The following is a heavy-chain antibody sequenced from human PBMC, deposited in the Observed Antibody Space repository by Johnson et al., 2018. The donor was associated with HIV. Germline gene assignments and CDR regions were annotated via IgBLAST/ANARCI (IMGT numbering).Heavy chain of an antibody. D-gene: IGHD2-2*01. CDR1: GFTFRDYY. J-gene: IGHJ3*02. V-gene: IGHV3-11*04. CDR3: ASCSDQVLLGGDGFDI. Sequence: QVQLVESGGGLVKPGGSLRLSCAASGFTFRDYYMSCIRQAPGKGLEWVSYISSSGTTIYYADSVKGRFTISRDNAKNSLYLQMNSLTAEDTALYYCASCSDQVLLGGDGFDIWGQGTMVTVSS. CDR2: ISSSGTTI.